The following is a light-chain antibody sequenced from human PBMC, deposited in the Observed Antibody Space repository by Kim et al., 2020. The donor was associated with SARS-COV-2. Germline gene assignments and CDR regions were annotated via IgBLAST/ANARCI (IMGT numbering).Light chain of an antibody. V-gene: IGLV3-1*01. CDR2: QDS. J-gene: IGLJ2*01. Sequence: VPPGQTASITCSGNKLGDKYACWYQQKPGQSPVLVIYQDSKRPSGIPERFSGSNSGNTATLTISGTQAMDEADYYCQAWDSSTAVFGGGTQLTVL. CDR3: QAWDSSTAV. CDR1: KLGDKY.